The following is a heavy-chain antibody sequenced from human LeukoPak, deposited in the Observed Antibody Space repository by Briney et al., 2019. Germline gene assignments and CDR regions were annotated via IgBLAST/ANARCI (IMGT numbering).Heavy chain of an antibody. Sequence: SQTLSLTCAVYGGSFGGYYWSWIRQPPGKGLEWIGEINHSGSTNYNPSLKSRVTISVDTSKNQFSLKLSSVTAADTAVYYCARGGGSYYYGMDVWGKGTTVTVSS. CDR3: ARGGGSYYYGMDV. D-gene: IGHD3-16*01. CDR2: INHSGST. J-gene: IGHJ6*04. CDR1: GGSFGGYY. V-gene: IGHV4-34*01.